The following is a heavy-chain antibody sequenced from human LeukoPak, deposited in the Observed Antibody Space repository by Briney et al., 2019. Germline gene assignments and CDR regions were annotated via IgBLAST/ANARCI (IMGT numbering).Heavy chain of an antibody. D-gene: IGHD3-3*01. CDR2: IIPIFGTA. CDR1: GGTFSSYA. J-gene: IGHJ4*02. CDR3: ARGRRGVAIPDY. V-gene: IGHV1-69*13. Sequence: SVKLSCKASGGTFSSYAISWVRQAPGQGLEWMGGIIPIFGTANYAQKFQGRVTITADESTSTAYMELSSLRSEDTAVYYCARGRRGVAIPDYWGQGTLVTVSS.